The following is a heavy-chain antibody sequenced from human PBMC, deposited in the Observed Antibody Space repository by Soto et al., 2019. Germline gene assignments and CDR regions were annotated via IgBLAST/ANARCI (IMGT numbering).Heavy chain of an antibody. CDR2: IYYSGST. D-gene: IGHD3-22*01. CDR1: GGSISSYY. Sequence: SETLSLTCTVSGGSISSYYWSWIRQPPGKGLEWIGYIYYSGSTNYNPSLKSRVTISVDTSKNQFSLKLSSVTAADTAVYYCARNYYDSSGYYYVFWFDPWGQGTLVTVSS. V-gene: IGHV4-59*01. CDR3: ARNYYDSSGYYYVFWFDP. J-gene: IGHJ5*02.